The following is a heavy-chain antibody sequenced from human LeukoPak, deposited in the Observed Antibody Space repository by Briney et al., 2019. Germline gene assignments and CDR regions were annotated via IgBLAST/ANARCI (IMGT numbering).Heavy chain of an antibody. D-gene: IGHD3-9*01. Sequence: AGESLKISCMGSGYIFTSYWIGWVRQMPGKGLEWMGIIYPGDSDTRYSPSFQGQVTISADKSISTAYLQWSSLKASDTAMYYCARQTSYDILTGYRDYWGQGTLVTVSS. CDR3: ARQTSYDILTGYRDY. CDR1: GYIFTSYW. CDR2: IYPGDSDT. V-gene: IGHV5-51*01. J-gene: IGHJ4*02.